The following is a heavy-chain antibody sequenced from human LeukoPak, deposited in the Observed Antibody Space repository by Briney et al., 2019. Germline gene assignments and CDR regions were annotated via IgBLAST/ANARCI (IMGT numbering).Heavy chain of an antibody. CDR2: IYPGDSDT. Sequence: GESLKISCKGSGYSFTSYWIGWVRQMPGKGLEWMGIIYPGDSDTRYSPSFQGQVTISADKSISTAYLQWSSLKASDTAMYYCARSLLFDFWSGYYTGLDYWGQGTLVTVSS. D-gene: IGHD3-3*01. CDR1: GYSFTSYW. V-gene: IGHV5-51*01. CDR3: ARSLLFDFWSGYYTGLDY. J-gene: IGHJ4*02.